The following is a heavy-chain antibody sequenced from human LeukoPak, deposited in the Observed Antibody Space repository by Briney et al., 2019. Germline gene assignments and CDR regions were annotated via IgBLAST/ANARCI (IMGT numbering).Heavy chain of an antibody. D-gene: IGHD1-1*01. CDR1: GFTFSSYE. CDR3: AKAPGTTGTTYFDY. CDR2: ISYDGSNK. J-gene: IGHJ4*02. Sequence: GGSLRLSCAASGFTFSSYEMNWVRQAPGKGLEWVAVISYDGSNKFYADSVKGRFTLSRDNSKNTLYLQMNSLRAEDTAVYYCAKAPGTTGTTYFDYWGQGTLVTVSS. V-gene: IGHV3-30*18.